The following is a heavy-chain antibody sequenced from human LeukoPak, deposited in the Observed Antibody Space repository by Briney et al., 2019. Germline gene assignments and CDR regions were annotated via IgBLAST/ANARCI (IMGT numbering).Heavy chain of an antibody. D-gene: IGHD2-8*02. CDR1: GDSVTSYY. V-gene: IGHV4-59*08. J-gene: IGHJ4*02. CDR3: ARLDCTGDGCYNH. CDR2: VSSDGTT. Sequence: SETLPLTCSVSGDSVTSYYWSWIRQPPGKGLEWIGYVSSDGTTNYTPSLRSRVIMSVDTAKNHISLNLTSLTAADTAIYYCARLDCTGDGCYNHWGRGTLVTV.